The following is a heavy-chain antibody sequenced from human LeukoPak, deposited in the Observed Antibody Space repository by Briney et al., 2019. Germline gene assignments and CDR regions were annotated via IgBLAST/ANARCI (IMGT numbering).Heavy chain of an antibody. CDR1: GFTFSSYA. V-gene: IGHV3-23*01. Sequence: GGSLRLSCAASGFTFSSYAMSWVRQAPGKGLEWVSAISGSGGSTYYADSVKGRFTISRDNSKNSLYLQMNSLRAEDMALYYCAKSAGSYYYYYYMDVWGKGTTVTVSS. J-gene: IGHJ6*03. D-gene: IGHD3-10*01. CDR3: AKSAGSYYYYYYMDV. CDR2: ISGSGGST.